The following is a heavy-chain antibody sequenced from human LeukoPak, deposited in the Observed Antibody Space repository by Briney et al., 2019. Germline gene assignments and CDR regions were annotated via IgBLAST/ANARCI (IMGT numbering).Heavy chain of an antibody. Sequence: GGSLRLSCAASGFIFSNYAMAWVRQTPGKGLEWVSAISGSGLRTNYADSARGRFIISRDNSKNTVDLQIDSLRAEDMAIYYCARGWMVKYYFDYWGQGTLVTVSS. CDR3: ARGWMVKYYFDY. CDR1: GFIFSNYA. V-gene: IGHV3-23*01. CDR2: ISGSGLRT. D-gene: IGHD6-19*01. J-gene: IGHJ4*02.